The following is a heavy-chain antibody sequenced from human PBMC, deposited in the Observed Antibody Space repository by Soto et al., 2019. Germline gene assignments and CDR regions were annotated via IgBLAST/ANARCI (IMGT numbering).Heavy chain of an antibody. CDR1: GGTFSSYA. Sequence: QVQLVQSGAEVKKPGSSVKVSCKASGGTFSSYAISWVRQAPGQGLEWMGGIIPIFGTADYAQKVQGRVTITADESTSTAYRDLSSLRSEDTAVYYCARHLGGNHYYYGMDVWGQGTTVTVSS. CDR3: ARHLGGNHYYYGMDV. D-gene: IGHD3-16*01. V-gene: IGHV1-69*12. J-gene: IGHJ6*02. CDR2: IIPIFGTA.